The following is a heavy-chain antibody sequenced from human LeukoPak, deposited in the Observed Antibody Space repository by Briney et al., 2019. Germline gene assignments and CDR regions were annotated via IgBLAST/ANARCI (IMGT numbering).Heavy chain of an antibody. V-gene: IGHV5-51*01. D-gene: IGHD2-8*01. CDR1: GYSFTSYW. J-gene: IGHJ6*03. CDR2: IYPDDSDT. Sequence: GESLKISCKGSGYSFTSYWIGWVRQMPGKGLEWMGIIYPDDSDTRYSPSFQGQVTISADKSISTAYLQWSSLKASDTAMYYCARLAYCSNDVCYSNYYYSMDVWGKGTTVTVSS. CDR3: ARLAYCSNDVCYSNYYYSMDV.